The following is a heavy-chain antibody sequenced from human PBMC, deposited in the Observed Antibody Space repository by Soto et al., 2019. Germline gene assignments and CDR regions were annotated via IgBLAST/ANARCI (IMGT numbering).Heavy chain of an antibody. CDR3: ARPPYYYDSSGYLGY. J-gene: IGHJ4*02. Sequence: GSLRLSCAVSGFTFSDYWMSWVRQAPGKGLEWVANIKQDGNEKYYVDSVKGRFTISRDNAKNSLYLQMNSLRAEDTAVYYCARPPYYYDSSGYLGYWGQGTLVTVSS. CDR2: IKQDGNEK. CDR1: GFTFSDYW. V-gene: IGHV3-7*01. D-gene: IGHD3-22*01.